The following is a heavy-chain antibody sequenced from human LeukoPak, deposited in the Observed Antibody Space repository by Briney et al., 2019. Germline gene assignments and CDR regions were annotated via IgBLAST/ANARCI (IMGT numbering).Heavy chain of an antibody. Sequence: GGSLRLSCEASGFTFSSYGMHWVRQAPGKGLEWVGMIWYDGSNTYYADSVEGRFTISRDNSKNTLFLQMDGLRAEDTAVYYCARDRSTTHFDYWGQGTLVTVSS. CDR1: GFTFSSYG. D-gene: IGHD5/OR15-5a*01. CDR3: ARDRSTTHFDY. J-gene: IGHJ4*02. CDR2: IWYDGSNT. V-gene: IGHV3-33*01.